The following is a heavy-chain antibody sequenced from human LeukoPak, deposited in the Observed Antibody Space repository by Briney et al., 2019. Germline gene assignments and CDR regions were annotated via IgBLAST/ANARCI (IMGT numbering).Heavy chain of an antibody. V-gene: IGHV4-4*09. CDR2: IYTSGST. D-gene: IGHD4-23*01. CDR1: GGSISSYY. J-gene: IGHJ3*02. CDR3: ARFVVLGNSDAFDI. Sequence: SETLSLTCAVSGGSISSYYWSWIRQPPGKGLEWIGYIYTSGSTNYNPSLKSRVTISVDTSKNQFSLKLSSVTAADTAVYYCARFVVLGNSDAFDIWGQGTMVTVSS.